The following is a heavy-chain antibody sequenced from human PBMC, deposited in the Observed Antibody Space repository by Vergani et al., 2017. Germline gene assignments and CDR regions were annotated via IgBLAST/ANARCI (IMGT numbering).Heavy chain of an antibody. CDR3: AKVPHSSGWSLDY. CDR1: GFTFSSYG. D-gene: IGHD6-19*01. J-gene: IGHJ4*02. V-gene: IGHV3-30*18. Sequence: QVQLVESGGGVVQPGRSLRLSCAASGFTFSSYGMHWVRQAPGKGLEWVAVISYDGSNKYYADSVKGRFTISRDNSKNTLYLQMNSLRAEDTAVYYCAKVPHSSGWSLDYWGQGTLVTVSS. CDR2: ISYDGSNK.